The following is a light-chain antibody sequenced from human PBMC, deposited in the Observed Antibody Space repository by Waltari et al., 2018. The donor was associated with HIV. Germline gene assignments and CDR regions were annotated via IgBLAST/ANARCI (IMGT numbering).Light chain of an antibody. CDR3: QQYGTSHPL. J-gene: IGKJ1*01. V-gene: IGKV3-20*01. CDR2: GAS. Sequence: ENVLTQSPGTLSLSPGERATLSCRASQSISSSYLAWYRHKPGQAPRLLIDGASTRATGIPGRFSSSGSETDFTLTIGRLEPEDIAVYYCQQYGTSHPLFGQRTKVEIK. CDR1: QSISSSY.